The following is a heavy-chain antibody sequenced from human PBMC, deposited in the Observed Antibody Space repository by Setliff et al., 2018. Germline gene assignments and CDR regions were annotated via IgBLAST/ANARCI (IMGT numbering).Heavy chain of an antibody. CDR1: GYTFTSYA. D-gene: IGHD2-21*02. CDR2: INTNTGNP. CDR3: ARASRFGTAIYKGDYYMDV. V-gene: IGHV7-4-1*02. Sequence: ASVKVSCKASGYTFTSYAVNWVRQAPGQGLEWMGWINTNTGNPRYAQGFTGRFVFSLDTSVSTAYLQISSLKAEDTAVYYCARASRFGTAIYKGDYYMDVWGNGTTVTVSS. J-gene: IGHJ6*03.